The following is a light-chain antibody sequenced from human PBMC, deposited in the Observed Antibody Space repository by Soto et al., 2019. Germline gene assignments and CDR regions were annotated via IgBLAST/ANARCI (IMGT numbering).Light chain of an antibody. CDR1: QSVSSSY. CDR2: GAS. J-gene: IGKJ1*01. V-gene: IGKV3-20*01. Sequence: EIVLTQSPGTLSLSPGERATLSCRASQSVSSSYLAWYQQKPGQAPRILIYGASSRATGLPDRFSGSGSGTDFTLTISRLEAEDFAVYYCQQYGSSPLTFGQGTNVEIK. CDR3: QQYGSSPLT.